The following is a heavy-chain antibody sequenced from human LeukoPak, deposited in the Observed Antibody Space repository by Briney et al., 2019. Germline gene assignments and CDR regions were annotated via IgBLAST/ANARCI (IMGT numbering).Heavy chain of an antibody. CDR2: IIPIFGTA. V-gene: IGHV1-69*05. CDR1: GGTFSSYA. Sequence: SVKVSCKASGGTFSSYAISWVRQAPGQGLEWMGGIIPIFGTANYAQKFQGRVTITTDESTSTAYMELSSLRSEDTAVYYCARDTISPHGYYDFWRGTSLFDIWGQGTMVTVSS. J-gene: IGHJ3*02. D-gene: IGHD3-3*01. CDR3: ARDTISPHGYYDFWRGTSLFDI.